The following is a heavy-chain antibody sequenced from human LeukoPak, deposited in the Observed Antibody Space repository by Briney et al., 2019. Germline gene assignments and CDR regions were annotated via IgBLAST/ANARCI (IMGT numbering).Heavy chain of an antibody. V-gene: IGHV3-64*01. CDR3: ARGPPVGAAAGVRFDY. Sequence: GGSLRLSCAASGFTFSSYATHWVRQAPGKGLEYVSAISSNGGSTYYANSVKGRFTISRDNSKNTLYLQMGSLRAEDMAVYYCARGPPVGAAAGVRFDYWGQGTLVTVSS. J-gene: IGHJ4*02. CDR1: GFTFSSYA. CDR2: ISSNGGST. D-gene: IGHD6-13*01.